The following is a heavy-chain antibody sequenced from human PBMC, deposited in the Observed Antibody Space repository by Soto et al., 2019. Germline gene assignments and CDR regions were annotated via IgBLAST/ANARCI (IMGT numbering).Heavy chain of an antibody. Sequence: QVQLVESGGGVVQPGRSLRLYCAASGFTFSSYGIHWVRQAPGKGLEWVAVISYDGSNKEYADSVKGRFTISRDNSKDTLDLQMNRLRAEDTAVYYCAKDRGNWNNHYGMDVWGQGTTVTVSS. J-gene: IGHJ6*02. CDR3: AKDRGNWNNHYGMDV. CDR1: GFTFSSYG. CDR2: ISYDGSNK. V-gene: IGHV3-30*18. D-gene: IGHD1-1*01.